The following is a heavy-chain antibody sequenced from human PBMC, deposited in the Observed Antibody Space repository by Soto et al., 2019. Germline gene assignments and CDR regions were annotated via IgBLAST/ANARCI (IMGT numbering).Heavy chain of an antibody. Sequence: SETLSLTCTVSGGSISSGGYYWSWIRQHPGKGLEGIGYIYYSGSTYYNPSLKSRATISVDTAKNQFSLKLSSVTAADKAVYYCARDPHYYDSSGYSDYSYYYGMDVWGQATTVTVSS. CDR1: GGSISSGGYY. CDR2: IYYSGST. CDR3: ARDPHYYDSSGYSDYSYYYGMDV. D-gene: IGHD3-22*01. V-gene: IGHV4-31*03. J-gene: IGHJ6*02.